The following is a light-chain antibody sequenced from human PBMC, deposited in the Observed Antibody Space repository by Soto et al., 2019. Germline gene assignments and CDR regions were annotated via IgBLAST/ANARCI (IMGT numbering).Light chain of an antibody. Sequence: EIVVTQSPATLSLSPGERATLSCRTSQSVGSYLAWYQKKPGKAPRLLIYDASNRATGIPARFSGSGSGRDFTLTISSLEPEDFAVYYCQQRSPSPPLSFGGGTQVEIK. J-gene: IGKJ4*01. V-gene: IGKV3-11*02. CDR2: DAS. CDR3: QQRSPSPPLS. CDR1: QSVGSY.